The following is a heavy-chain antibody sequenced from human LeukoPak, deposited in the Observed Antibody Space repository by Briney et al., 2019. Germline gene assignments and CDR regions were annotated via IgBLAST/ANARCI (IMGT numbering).Heavy chain of an antibody. V-gene: IGHV3-7*01. D-gene: IGHD3-10*02. CDR1: GFTFSSYW. J-gene: IGHJ6*04. Sequence: GGSLRLSCAASGFTFSSYWMSWVRQAPGKGLEWVANIKQDGSEKYYVDSVKGRFTIPRDNAKNTLYLQMNSLRAEDTAVYYCAELGITMIGGVWGKGTTVTISS. CDR3: AELGITMIGGV. CDR2: IKQDGSEK.